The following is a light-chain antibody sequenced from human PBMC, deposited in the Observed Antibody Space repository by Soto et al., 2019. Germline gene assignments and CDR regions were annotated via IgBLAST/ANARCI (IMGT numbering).Light chain of an antibody. CDR1: QTVSSN. V-gene: IGKV3-15*01. Sequence: EIVMTQSPATLSVSPGERATLSCRAGQTVSSNLAWYQQKPGQAPRLLIYDASTRATGIPARFSGSGSGTQFTLTISSLQSEDFAVYYCQQYNDWLRTFGQGTKVDIK. CDR2: DAS. CDR3: QQYNDWLRT. J-gene: IGKJ1*01.